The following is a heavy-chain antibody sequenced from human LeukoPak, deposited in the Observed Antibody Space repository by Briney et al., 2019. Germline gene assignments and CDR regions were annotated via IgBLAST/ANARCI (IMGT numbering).Heavy chain of an antibody. V-gene: IGHV3-53*01. J-gene: IGHJ4*02. D-gene: IGHD4-23*01. CDR1: GFTVSSDY. Sequence: GGSLRLSCAASGFTVSSDYMSWVRQAPGKGLEWVPVIYSGGSTYYADSVKGRFTISRDNSKNTLYLQMNSLRAEDTAVFYCARSSIFGGNSYDYWGQGTLVTVSS. CDR2: IYSGGST. CDR3: ARSSIFGGNSYDY.